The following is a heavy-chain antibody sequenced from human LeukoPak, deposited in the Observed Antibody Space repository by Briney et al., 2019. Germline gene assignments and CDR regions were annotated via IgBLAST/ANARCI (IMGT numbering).Heavy chain of an antibody. J-gene: IGHJ4*02. CDR2: ISGSGGST. CDR1: GFTFSSYA. CDR3: AKVEQQLVLGYFDY. V-gene: IGHV3-23*01. D-gene: IGHD6-13*01. Sequence: PGASLRLSCAASGFTFSSYAMSWVRQAPGKGLEWVSAISGSGGSTYYADCVKGRFTISRDNSKNTLYLQMNSLRAEDTAVYYCAKVEQQLVLGYFDYWGQGTLVTVSS.